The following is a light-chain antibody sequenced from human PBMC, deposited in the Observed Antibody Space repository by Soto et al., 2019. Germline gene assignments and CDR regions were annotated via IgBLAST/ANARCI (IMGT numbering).Light chain of an antibody. J-gene: IGKJ1*01. CDR3: HQYNNWLWT. V-gene: IGKV3-15*01. Sequence: EIVMTQSPGTLSVSPGERVTLSCRASQSVDSNLAWYSQRPGQAPRLLIYGASTRATGIPARFSGSGSGTEFTLTISGLQSEDFAVYFCHQYNNWLWTFGQGTRVKIK. CDR2: GAS. CDR1: QSVDSN.